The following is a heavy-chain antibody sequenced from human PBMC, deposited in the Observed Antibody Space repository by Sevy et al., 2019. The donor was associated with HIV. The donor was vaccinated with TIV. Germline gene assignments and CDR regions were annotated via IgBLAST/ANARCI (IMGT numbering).Heavy chain of an antibody. CDR2: INHSGGT. J-gene: IGHJ5*02. CDR1: GGSFSGYY. V-gene: IGHV4-34*01. D-gene: IGHD3-3*01. Sequence: SETLSLTCAVYGGSFSGYYWSWIRQPPGKGLEWIGEINHSGGTNYNPSLKSRVTISVDTSKNQFSLRLSSVTAADTAVYYCAREGSQRITIFGVVITNWFDPWGQGTLVTVSS. CDR3: AREGSQRITIFGVVITNWFDP.